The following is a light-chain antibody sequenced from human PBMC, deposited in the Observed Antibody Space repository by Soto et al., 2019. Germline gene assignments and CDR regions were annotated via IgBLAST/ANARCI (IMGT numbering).Light chain of an antibody. CDR2: GAS. CDR3: QQYNNWPLG. J-gene: IGKJ4*01. CDR1: QSVSSN. Sequence: ERVMTQSPATLSVSPGERATLSCRASQSVSSNLAWYQQKPGQAPRLLIYGASTRATGIPARFSGSGSGTEFTLTISSLQSEDFAVYYCQQYNNWPLGFGGGTKVDIK. V-gene: IGKV3-15*01.